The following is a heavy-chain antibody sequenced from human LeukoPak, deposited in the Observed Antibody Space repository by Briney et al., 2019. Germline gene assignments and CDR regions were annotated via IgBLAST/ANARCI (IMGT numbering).Heavy chain of an antibody. CDR1: GFTFNTYW. CDR3: AREGVVGATFNVRGIPGDAFDI. Sequence: GGSLRLSCAASGFTFNTYWMSWVRQAPGKGLEWVANIKPDGSEKHYVDSVKGRFTISRDNAKKSLYLQMNSLRVEDTAVYYCAREGVVGATFNVRGIPGDAFDIWGQGTMVTVSS. V-gene: IGHV3-7*01. J-gene: IGHJ3*02. CDR2: IKPDGSEK. D-gene: IGHD1-26*01.